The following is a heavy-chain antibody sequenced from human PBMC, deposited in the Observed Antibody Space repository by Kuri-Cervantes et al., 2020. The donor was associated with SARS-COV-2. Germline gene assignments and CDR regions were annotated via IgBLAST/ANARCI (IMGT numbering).Heavy chain of an antibody. CDR3: ARVEVGAHVGAFDI. D-gene: IGHD1-26*01. V-gene: IGHV3-20*04. CDR1: GFTFDDYG. Sequence: GGSLRLSCAASGFTFDDYGMSWVRQAPGRGLEWVSGINWNGGSTGYADSVKGRSTISRDNAKNSLYLQMNSLRAEDTALYYCARVEVGAHVGAFDIWGQGTMVTVSS. J-gene: IGHJ3*02. CDR2: INWNGGST.